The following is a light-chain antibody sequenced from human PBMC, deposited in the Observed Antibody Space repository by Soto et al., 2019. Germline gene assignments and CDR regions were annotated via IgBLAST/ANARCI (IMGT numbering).Light chain of an antibody. V-gene: IGLV2-23*02. J-gene: IGLJ3*02. CDR1: SSDIGSYNL. CDR2: EVT. Sequence: QSALTQPASVSGSPGQSITVSCTGTSSDIGSYNLVSWYQQHPGKAPKLMIYEVTKRPSGVSNRFSGSKSGNTASLTISGLQAEDEADYYCCSYVGSSTFEFGGGTKVTVL. CDR3: CSYVGSSTFE.